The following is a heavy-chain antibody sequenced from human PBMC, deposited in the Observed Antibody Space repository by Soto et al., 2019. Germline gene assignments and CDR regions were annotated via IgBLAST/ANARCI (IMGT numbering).Heavy chain of an antibody. V-gene: IGHV3-30*18. D-gene: IGHD3-16*01. Sequence: QVQLVESGGGVVQPGRSLRLSCAASGFSFSNNGMHWVRQAPGKGLEWVAIISYDGSQTYYADSVRGRFTISRDNSKNTLYLQMNSLRVEDTAVYYCAKDRVESGLGEIDYWGQGTLVTVSS. CDR2: ISYDGSQT. CDR1: GFSFSNNG. J-gene: IGHJ4*02. CDR3: AKDRVESGLGEIDY.